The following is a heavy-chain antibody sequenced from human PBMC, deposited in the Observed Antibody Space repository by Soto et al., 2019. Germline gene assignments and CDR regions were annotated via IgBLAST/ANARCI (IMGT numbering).Heavy chain of an antibody. CDR1: GDSVSSNSAA. D-gene: IGHD2-2*01. CDR2: TYYRSKWYN. CDR3: ARDIVVVPAARKAWFDP. V-gene: IGHV6-1*01. Sequence: PSQTLSLTCAISGDSVSSNSAAWNWIRQSPSRGLEWLGRTYYRSKWYNDYAVSVKSRITINPDTSKNQFSLQLNSVTPEDTAVYYCARDIVVVPAARKAWFDPWGQGTLVTVSS. J-gene: IGHJ5*02.